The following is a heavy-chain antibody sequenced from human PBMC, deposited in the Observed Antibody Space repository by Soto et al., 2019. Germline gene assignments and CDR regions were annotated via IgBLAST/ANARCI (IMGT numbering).Heavy chain of an antibody. D-gene: IGHD1-26*01. V-gene: IGHV4-4*07. J-gene: IGHJ5*02. CDR1: GASISGFY. CDR3: VRDGAKTLRDWFDP. CDR2: IYATGTT. Sequence: KSSETLSLTCTVSGASISGFYWSWIRKSAGKGLEWIGRIYATGTTDYNPSLKSRVMMSVDTSKKQFSLKLRSVTAADTAVYYCVRDGAKTLRDWFDPWGQGISVTVSS.